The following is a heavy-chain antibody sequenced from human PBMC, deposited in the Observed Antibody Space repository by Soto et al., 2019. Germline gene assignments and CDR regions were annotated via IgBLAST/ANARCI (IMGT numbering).Heavy chain of an antibody. D-gene: IGHD2-15*01. CDR1: GDSISTVDYF. CDR2: IYKSATT. Sequence: SQTLSLTCSVSGDSISTVDYFWAWVRQPPGQALEYIGYIYKSATTYYNPSFESRVAISLDTSKSQFSLNVTSLTAADTALYFCARGRYCLTGRCFPNWFDSWGQGNLVTSPQ. V-gene: IGHV4-30-4*01. CDR3: ARGRYCLTGRCFPNWFDS. J-gene: IGHJ5*01.